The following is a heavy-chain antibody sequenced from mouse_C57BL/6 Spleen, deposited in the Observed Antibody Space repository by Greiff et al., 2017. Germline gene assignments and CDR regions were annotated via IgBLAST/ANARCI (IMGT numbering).Heavy chain of an antibody. D-gene: IGHD4-1*02. CDR1: GFTFSDYG. V-gene: IGHV5-17*01. CDR3: ARPQLGPFGY. J-gene: IGHJ2*01. Sequence: EVHLVESGGGLVKPGGSLKLSCAASGFTFSDYGMHWVRQAPEKGLEWVAYISSGSSTIYYADTVKGRFTISRDNAKNTLFLQMTSLRSEDTAMYYCARPQLGPFGYWGQGTTLTVSS. CDR2: ISSGSSTI.